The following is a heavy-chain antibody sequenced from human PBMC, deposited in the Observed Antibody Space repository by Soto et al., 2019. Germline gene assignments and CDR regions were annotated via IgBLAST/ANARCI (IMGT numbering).Heavy chain of an antibody. V-gene: IGHV1-2*02. CDR1: GYTFSGFY. Sequence: ASVNVSCKASGYTFSGFYMHWVRQAPGQGLELMGWINPNSGGTKSAEKFQGRVTMTRXXXXXXAXMXLXRXTSDXTAVYYCARDPQGLRALDYWGQGTLVTVSS. J-gene: IGHJ4*02. CDR3: ARDPQGLRALDY. CDR2: INPNSGGT.